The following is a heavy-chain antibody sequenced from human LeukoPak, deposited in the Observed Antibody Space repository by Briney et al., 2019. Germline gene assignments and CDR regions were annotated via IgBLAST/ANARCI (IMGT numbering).Heavy chain of an antibody. D-gene: IGHD2-15*01. J-gene: IGHJ2*01. CDR1: GFTVSSSY. CDR3: AAYCSGGSCLDWYFDL. Sequence: GPLRLSCAASGFTVSSSYMSWIRQPPGKGLEWIGYIYYSGSTNYNPSLKSRVTISVDTSKNQFSLKLSSVTAADTAVYYCAAYCSGGSCLDWYFDLWGRGTLVTVSS. CDR2: IYYSGST. V-gene: IGHV4-59*02.